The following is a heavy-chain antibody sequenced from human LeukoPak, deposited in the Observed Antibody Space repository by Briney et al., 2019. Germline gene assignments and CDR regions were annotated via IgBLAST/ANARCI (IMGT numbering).Heavy chain of an antibody. CDR2: IHEDGGDK. CDR3: ARTLRLGTPRAFDI. J-gene: IGHJ3*02. Sequence: PGGSLRLSCVVSGFTFSSYWMNWVRQAPGKGLEWVANIHEDGGDKYYVDSVKGRFTISRDNAKNSLYLQTNSLRAEDTALYYCARTLRLGTPRAFDIWGRGTMVTVSS. D-gene: IGHD1-14*01. V-gene: IGHV3-7*05. CDR1: GFTFSSYW.